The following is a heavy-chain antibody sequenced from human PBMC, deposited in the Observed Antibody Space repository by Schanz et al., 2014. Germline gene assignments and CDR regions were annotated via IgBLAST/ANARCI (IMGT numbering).Heavy chain of an antibody. CDR2: VTTGGGA. CDR1: ELTLSTHA. V-gene: IGHV3-23*01. CDR3: AKNWKDDQKVVRPGLSDGMDV. D-gene: IGHD1-1*01. J-gene: IGHJ6*02. Sequence: LESGGTLVQPGGSLRLSCAGSELTLSTHAMTWVRQAPGKGLEWVSTVTTGGGAFYADSVKGRFTVSRDNSKNMLFLQMNSLRVEDTAIYYCAKNWKDDQKVVRPGLSDGMDVWGQGTTVTVSS.